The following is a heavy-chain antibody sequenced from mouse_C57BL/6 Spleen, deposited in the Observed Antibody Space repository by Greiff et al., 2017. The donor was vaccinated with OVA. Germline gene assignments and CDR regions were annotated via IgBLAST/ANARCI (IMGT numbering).Heavy chain of an antibody. CDR2: INPNNGGT. J-gene: IGHJ1*03. CDR1: GYTFTDYY. Sequence: VQLQQSGPELVKPGASVKISCKASGYTFTDYYMNWVKQSHGKSLEWIGDINPNNGGTSYNQKFKGKATLTVDKSSSTAYMELRSLTSEDSAVYYCARVSYGSSLHWYFDVWGTGTTVTVSS. CDR3: ARVSYGSSLHWYFDV. V-gene: IGHV1-26*01. D-gene: IGHD1-1*01.